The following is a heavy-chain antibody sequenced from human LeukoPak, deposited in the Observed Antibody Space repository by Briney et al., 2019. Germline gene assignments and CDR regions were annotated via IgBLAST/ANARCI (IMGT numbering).Heavy chain of an antibody. D-gene: IGHD4-17*01. Sequence: GGSLRHSCAASGFTFSDYWMSWVRQAPGKGLEWVANIKQDGSEKYYVDSVKGRFTISRDNAKNSLYLQMNSLRAEDTAVYYCAREPYAEEFDYCGGGTLVTVSS. V-gene: IGHV3-7*04. CDR1: GFTFSDYW. CDR3: AREPYAEEFDY. CDR2: IKQDGSEK. J-gene: IGHJ4*02.